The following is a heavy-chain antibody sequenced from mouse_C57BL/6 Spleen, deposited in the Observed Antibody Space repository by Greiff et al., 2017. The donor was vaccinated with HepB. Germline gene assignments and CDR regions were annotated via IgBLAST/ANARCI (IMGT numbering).Heavy chain of an antibody. D-gene: IGHD2-4*01. J-gene: IGHJ1*03. V-gene: IGHV1-80*01. Sequence: VQLQQSGAELVKPGASVKISCKASGYAFSSYWMNWVKQRPGKGLEWIGQIYPGDGDTNYNGKFKGKATLTADKSSSTAYMQLSSLTSEDSAVYFCARWDDYGDNWYFDVWGTGTTVTVSS. CDR1: GYAFSSYW. CDR2: IYPGDGDT. CDR3: ARWDDYGDNWYFDV.